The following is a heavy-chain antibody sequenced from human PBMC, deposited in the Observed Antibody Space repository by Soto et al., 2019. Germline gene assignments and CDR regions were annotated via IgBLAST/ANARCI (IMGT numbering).Heavy chain of an antibody. V-gene: IGHV1-69*13. CDR1: GGTFSSYA. CDR2: IIPIFGTA. Sequence: SVKVYCKASGGTFSSYAISWVRQAPGQGLEWMGGIIPIFGTANYAQKFQGRVTITADESTSTAYMELSSLRSEDTAVYYCARLGFAVVQEAIRADGTDVWGQWITGTGFS. D-gene: IGHD2-2*01. CDR3: ARLGFAVVQEAIRADGTDV. J-gene: IGHJ6*02.